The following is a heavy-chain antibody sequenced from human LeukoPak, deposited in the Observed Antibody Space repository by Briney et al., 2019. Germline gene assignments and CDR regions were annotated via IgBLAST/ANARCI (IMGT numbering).Heavy chain of an antibody. CDR2: IYYSGST. CDR1: GGSISSSSYY. Sequence: SETLSLTCTVSGGSISSSSYYWGWIRQPPGKGLEWIGSIYYSGSTYYNPSLKSRVTISVDTSENQFSLKLSYVTAADTAVYYCARSWGTGSYDFWSGYSLYYFDYWGQGTLVTVSS. V-gene: IGHV4-39*07. CDR3: ARSWGTGSYDFWSGYSLYYFDY. D-gene: IGHD3-3*01. J-gene: IGHJ4*02.